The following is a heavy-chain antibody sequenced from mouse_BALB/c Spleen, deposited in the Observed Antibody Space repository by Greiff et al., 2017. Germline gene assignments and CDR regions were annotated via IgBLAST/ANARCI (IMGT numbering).Heavy chain of an antibody. D-gene: IGHD1-1*01. CDR2: ISYDGSN. CDR1: GYSITSGYY. V-gene: IGHV3-6*01. Sequence: EVQVVESGPGLVKPSQSLSLTCSVTGYSITSGYYWNWIRQFPGNKLEWMGYISYDGSNNYNPSLKNRISITRDTSKNQFFLKLNSVTTEDTATYYCARLGGSSYWYFDVWGAGTTVTVSS. J-gene: IGHJ1*01. CDR3: ARLGGSSYWYFDV.